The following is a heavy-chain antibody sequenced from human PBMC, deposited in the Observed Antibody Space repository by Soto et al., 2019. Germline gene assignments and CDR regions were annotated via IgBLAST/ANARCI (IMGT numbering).Heavy chain of an antibody. CDR2: IIPIFGTA. CDR3: ARVEYNSNDYYYYGMDV. J-gene: IGHJ6*02. Sequence: QVQLVQSGAEVKKPGSSVKVSCKASGGTFSSYAISWVRQAPGQGLEWMGGIIPIFGTANYAQKFQGRVTITADESTSTAYMELSSLRSEDTAVYYCARVEYNSNDYYYYGMDVWGQGTTVTVSS. D-gene: IGHD1-20*01. CDR1: GGTFSSYA. V-gene: IGHV1-69*12.